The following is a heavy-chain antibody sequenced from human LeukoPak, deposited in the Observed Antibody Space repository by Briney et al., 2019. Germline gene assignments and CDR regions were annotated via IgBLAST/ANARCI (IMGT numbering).Heavy chain of an antibody. J-gene: IGHJ5*02. D-gene: IGHD5-24*01. CDR1: GGTFSDYY. Sequence: PSETLSLTCGAYGGTFSDYYWSWIRQTPGKGLEWIGEVNHSGTTNYNPSLKSRVTVSADTSKKHFSLEMTSVTAADTAVYYCARKLGLQSFPHDPWGQGILVTVSS. V-gene: IGHV4-34*01. CDR3: ARKLGLQSFPHDP. CDR2: VNHSGTT.